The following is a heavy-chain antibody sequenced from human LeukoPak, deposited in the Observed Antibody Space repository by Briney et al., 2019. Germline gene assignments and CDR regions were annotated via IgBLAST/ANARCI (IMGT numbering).Heavy chain of an antibody. J-gene: IGHJ6*02. V-gene: IGHV5-51*01. CDR3: AKTISIDYYYGMDV. CDR1: GYSFTNYW. Sequence: GESLKISCKSSGYSFTNYWIGWVRQMPGKGLEWMGIIYPGDSDTRFSPSFQGQVTISVVKSISTAYLQWSSLKASDTAMYYCAKTISIDYYYGMDVWGQGTTVTVSS. D-gene: IGHD3-3*02. CDR2: IYPGDSDT.